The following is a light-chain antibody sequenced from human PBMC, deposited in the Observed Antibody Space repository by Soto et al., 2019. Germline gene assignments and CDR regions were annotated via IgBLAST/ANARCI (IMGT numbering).Light chain of an antibody. CDR2: GAS. J-gene: IGKJ1*01. Sequence: EIGMTQSPATLSVSTGERATLSCRASQSVSSDLAWYQQKPSQAPRLLIYGASTRATGIPATFSGSGSGTDFTLTISRLEPEDFAVYYCQQYDNSRWTFGQGTKVDI. CDR1: QSVSSD. V-gene: IGKV3-15*01. CDR3: QQYDNSRWT.